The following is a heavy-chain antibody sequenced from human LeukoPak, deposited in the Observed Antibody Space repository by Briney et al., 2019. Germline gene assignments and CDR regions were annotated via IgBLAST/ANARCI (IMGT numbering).Heavy chain of an antibody. CDR1: GGSISSYY. CDR3: AREGDWNDLDY. D-gene: IGHD1-1*01. CDR2: IHYSGST. Sequence: SETLSLTCIVSGGSISSYYWSWIRQPPGKGLEWIGYIHYSGSTYYNPSLKSRVTISVDTSTNQFSLNLSSVTAADTAVYYCAREGDWNDLDYWGQGTLVTVSS. V-gene: IGHV4-59*01. J-gene: IGHJ4*02.